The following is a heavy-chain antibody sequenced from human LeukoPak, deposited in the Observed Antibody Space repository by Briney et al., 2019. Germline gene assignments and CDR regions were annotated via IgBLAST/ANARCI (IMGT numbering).Heavy chain of an antibody. Sequence: PGGSLRLSCAASGFTFGSYSMNWVRQAPGKGPEWVSSISSSNSFIYYADSVKGRFTISRDNAKNSLYLQMNSLRAEDTAVYYCASSRVIHCVTTGCYASFYQWGQGTLVTVSS. CDR2: ISSSNSFI. CDR3: ASSRVIHCVTTGCYASFYQ. D-gene: IGHD4-11*01. V-gene: IGHV3-21*01. CDR1: GFTFGSYS. J-gene: IGHJ4*02.